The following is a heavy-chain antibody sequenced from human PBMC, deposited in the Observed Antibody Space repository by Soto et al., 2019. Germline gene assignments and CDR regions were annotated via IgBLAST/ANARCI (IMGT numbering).Heavy chain of an antibody. CDR2: INAGNGNT. D-gene: IGHD2-21*02. Sequence: GASVKVSCKASGYTFSRHGISWVRQAPGQRLEWMGWINAGNGNTKYSQKFQGRVTITRDTSASTAYMELSSLRSEDTAVYYCARSIVVVTALDYWGQGTLVTVSS. CDR3: ARSIVVVTALDY. J-gene: IGHJ4*02. V-gene: IGHV1-3*01. CDR1: GYTFSRHG.